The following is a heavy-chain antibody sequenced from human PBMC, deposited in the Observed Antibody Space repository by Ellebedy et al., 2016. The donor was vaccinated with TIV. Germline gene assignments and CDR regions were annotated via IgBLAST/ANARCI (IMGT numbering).Heavy chain of an antibody. J-gene: IGHJ4*02. CDR1: GFTFSTYA. Sequence: GESLKISCSASGFTFSTYAMHWVRQAPGKGLECVSVISGDGGTTYFADSVQGRFTISSDNSKNTLYLQMSSLRSEDTAVYYCFNGLGFTSGWFPYFDFWGQGTLVTVSS. V-gene: IGHV3-64D*09. CDR2: ISGDGGTT. D-gene: IGHD6-19*01. CDR3: FNGLGFTSGWFPYFDF.